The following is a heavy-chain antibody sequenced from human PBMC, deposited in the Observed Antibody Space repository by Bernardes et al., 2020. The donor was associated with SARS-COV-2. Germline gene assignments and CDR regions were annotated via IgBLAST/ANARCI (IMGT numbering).Heavy chain of an antibody. J-gene: IGHJ6*02. CDR2: IHTGNGNT. D-gene: IGHD6-13*01. CDR3: ASKKIRALYSSSWFTDGVDV. CDR1: EYRFTTYA. Sequence: ASVKVSCKASEYRFTTYAIHWVRQAPGQRLEWMGWIHTGNGNTYYSEMFQDRVTITRDTSASTAYMELSSLKPEDTAVYYCASKKIRALYSSSWFTDGVDVCGQGATVTISS. V-gene: IGHV1-3*04.